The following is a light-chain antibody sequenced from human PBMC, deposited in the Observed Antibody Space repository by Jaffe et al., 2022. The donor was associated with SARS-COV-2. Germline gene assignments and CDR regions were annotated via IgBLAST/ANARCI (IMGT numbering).Light chain of an antibody. J-gene: IGKJ4*01. Sequence: EIVLTQSPATLSLSPGDRATLSCRASQSINSYLAWYQQKVGQAPRLLIYDASNRATGIPARFSGRGSGTDFTLTISSLEPEDFAVYYCQQRSDWPLTFGGGTKVEIK. CDR2: DAS. V-gene: IGKV3-11*01. CDR1: QSINSY. CDR3: QQRSDWPLT.